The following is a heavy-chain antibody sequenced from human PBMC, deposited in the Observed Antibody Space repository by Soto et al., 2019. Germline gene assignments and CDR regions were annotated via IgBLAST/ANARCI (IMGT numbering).Heavy chain of an antibody. CDR3: ARGGYSSSWYYFDY. D-gene: IGHD6-13*01. J-gene: IGHJ4*02. CDR1: GYTFTSYG. V-gene: IGHV1-18*01. Sequence: ASVKVSCKASGYTFTSYGISWVRQAPGQGLEWMGWISAINGKTNYAQKFQGRVTITADVSTSTAYMELSSLRSEDTAVYYCARGGYSSSWYYFDYWGQGTLVTVSS. CDR2: ISAINGKT.